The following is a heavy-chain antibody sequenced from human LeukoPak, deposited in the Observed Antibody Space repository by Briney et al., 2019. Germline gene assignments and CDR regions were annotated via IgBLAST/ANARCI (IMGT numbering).Heavy chain of an antibody. V-gene: IGHV3-23*01. CDR3: AKDRWETTIGDAFGF. CDR1: GSTFDNYA. Sequence: QAGGSLRLSCEASGSTFDNYAVSWVRQAPGKGLEWVSTIGISAGSTYYADAVKGRFTISRDNSKKTVILQMNRLRVEDTAVYYCAKDRWETTIGDAFGFWGQGTKVAVSS. J-gene: IGHJ3*01. CDR2: IGISAGST. D-gene: IGHD4-17*01.